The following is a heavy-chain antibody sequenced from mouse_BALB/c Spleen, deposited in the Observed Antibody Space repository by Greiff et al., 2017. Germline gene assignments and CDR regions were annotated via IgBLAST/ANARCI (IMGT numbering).Heavy chain of an antibody. V-gene: IGHV1S81*02. CDR1: GYTFTSYY. D-gene: IGHD2-3*01. CDR2: INPSNGGT. Sequence: VQLQQSGAELVKPGASVKLSCKASGYTFTSYYMYWVKQRPGQGLEWIGEINPSNGGTNFNEKFKSKATLTVDKSSSTAYMQLSSLTSEDSAVYYCTRWEDGYFDYWGQGTTLTVSS. CDR3: TRWEDGYFDY. J-gene: IGHJ2*01.